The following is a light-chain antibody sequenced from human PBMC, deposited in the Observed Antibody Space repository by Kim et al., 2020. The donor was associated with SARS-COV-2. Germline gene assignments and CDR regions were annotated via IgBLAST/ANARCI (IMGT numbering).Light chain of an antibody. V-gene: IGLV4-69*01. CDR3: QTWAIGIQV. J-gene: IGLJ3*02. CDR2: VSPDGRH. Sequence: QLVLTQSPSASASLGASVKLTCTLSSGHSSYAIAWHQQQPEKGPRFLMKVSPDGRHIKGDGIPDRFSGSTSGAERYLTISSLQSEDEADYYCQTWAIGIQVFGGGTQLTVL. CDR1: SGHSSYA.